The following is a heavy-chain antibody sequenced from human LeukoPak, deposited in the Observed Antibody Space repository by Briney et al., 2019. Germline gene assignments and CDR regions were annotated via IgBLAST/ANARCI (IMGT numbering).Heavy chain of an antibody. J-gene: IGHJ6*03. Sequence: GGSLRLSCAASGFTFSSYEMNWVRQAPGKGLEWVSGINWNGGSTGYADSVKGRFTISRDNAKNSLYLQMNSLRAEDTALYYCARTITGYRPYYYYYMDVWGKGTTVTVSS. CDR1: GFTFSSYE. V-gene: IGHV3-20*04. CDR3: ARTITGYRPYYYYYMDV. D-gene: IGHD1-20*01. CDR2: INWNGGST.